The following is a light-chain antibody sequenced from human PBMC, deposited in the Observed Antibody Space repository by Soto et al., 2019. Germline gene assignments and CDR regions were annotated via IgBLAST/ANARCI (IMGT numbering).Light chain of an antibody. CDR1: QSVSSSY. CDR3: QHYGTSAL. J-gene: IGKJ3*01. Sequence: EIVLTQSPGTLSLSPGERATLSCRASQSVSSSYLAWYQQKPGQAPRLLIYDASRATGIPDKFSASGSGTDFTLTITRLEPEAFAVYYCQHYGTSALFGPGTKVEI. CDR2: DAS. V-gene: IGKV3-20*01.